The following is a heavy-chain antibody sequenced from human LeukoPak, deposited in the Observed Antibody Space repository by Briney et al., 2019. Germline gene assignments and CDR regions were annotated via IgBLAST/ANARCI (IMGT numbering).Heavy chain of an antibody. D-gene: IGHD6-13*01. V-gene: IGHV3-43*01. J-gene: IGHJ4*02. CDR1: GFTFDDYT. CDR3: ARTGYSSSWYRTAFDY. Sequence: GGSLRLSCAASGFTFDDYTMHWVRQAPGKGLEWVSLISWDGGSTYYADSVKGRFTISRDNAKNSLYLQMNSLRAEDTAVYYCARTGYSSSWYRTAFDYWGQGTLVTVSS. CDR2: ISWDGGST.